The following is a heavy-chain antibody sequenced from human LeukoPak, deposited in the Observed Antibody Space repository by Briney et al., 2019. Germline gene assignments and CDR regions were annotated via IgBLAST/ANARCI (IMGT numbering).Heavy chain of an antibody. V-gene: IGHV3-23*01. J-gene: IGHJ3*02. Sequence: GSLRLPCATSGFTFSSYAMNWVRQAPGKGLEWVSGISDGGGNPYYADSVKGRFTISRDNSKNTLYLQMNSLRAEDMAVYYCAKLRYSGSLKGAFDIWGQGTMVTVSS. CDR1: GFTFSSYA. CDR3: AKLRYSGSLKGAFDI. CDR2: ISDGGGNP. D-gene: IGHD1-26*01.